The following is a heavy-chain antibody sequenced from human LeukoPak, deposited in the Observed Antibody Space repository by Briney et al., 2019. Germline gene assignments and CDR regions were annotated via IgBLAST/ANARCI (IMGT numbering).Heavy chain of an antibody. J-gene: IGHJ6*03. CDR2: ISSNGGST. V-gene: IGHV3-64*01. CDR3: ARTMSFQGIAARPRYYYMDV. CDR1: GFTFSSYA. Sequence: GGSLRLSCAASGFTFSSYAMHWVRQAPGKGLEYVSAISSNGGSTYYANSVKGRFTISRDNSKITLYLQMGSLRAEDMAVYYCARTMSFQGIAARPRYYYMDVWGKGTTVTVSS. D-gene: IGHD6-6*01.